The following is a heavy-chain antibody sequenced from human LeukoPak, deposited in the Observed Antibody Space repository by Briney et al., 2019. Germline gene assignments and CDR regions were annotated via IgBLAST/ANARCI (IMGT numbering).Heavy chain of an antibody. V-gene: IGHV3-7*01. CDR2: IKQDGSEK. Sequence: GGSLRLSCAASGFTFSNAWMSWVRQAPGKGLGWVANIKQDGSEKYYVDSVKGRFTISRDNAKNSLYLQMNSLRAEDTAVYYCARDGRAAAGKGGDWFDPWGQGTLVTVSS. J-gene: IGHJ5*02. CDR3: ARDGRAAAGKGGDWFDP. CDR1: GFTFSNAW. D-gene: IGHD6-13*01.